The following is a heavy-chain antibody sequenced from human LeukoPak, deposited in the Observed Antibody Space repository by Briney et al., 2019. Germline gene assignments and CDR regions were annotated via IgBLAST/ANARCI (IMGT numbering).Heavy chain of an antibody. V-gene: IGHV4-4*02. CDR3: ARDSASLWFGEFYYYGMDV. CDR2: VYHSGST. J-gene: IGHJ6*02. Sequence: GSLRLSCAASGFTFSSYWMNWARQAPGKGLEWIGEVYHSGSTNYNPSLKSRVTISVDKSKNQFSLKLSSVTAADTAVYYCARDSASLWFGEFYYYGMDVWGQGTTVTVSS. D-gene: IGHD3-10*01. CDR1: GFTFSSYW.